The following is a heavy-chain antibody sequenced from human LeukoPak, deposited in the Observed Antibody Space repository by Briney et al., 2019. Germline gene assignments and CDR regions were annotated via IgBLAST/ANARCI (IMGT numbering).Heavy chain of an antibody. CDR3: VYYYGSGSVEY. CDR2: FYYSGST. Sequence: SETLSLTCTVSGGSITSSNYYWGWIRQPPGKGLEWIGSFYYSGSTNYNPSLKSRVTISVDTSKNQFSLKLSSATAADTAVYYCVYYYGSGSVEYWGQGTLVTVSS. V-gene: IGHV4-39*01. J-gene: IGHJ4*02. D-gene: IGHD3-10*01. CDR1: GGSITSSNYY.